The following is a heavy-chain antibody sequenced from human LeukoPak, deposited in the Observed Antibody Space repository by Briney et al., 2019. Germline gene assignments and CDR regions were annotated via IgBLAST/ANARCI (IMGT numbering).Heavy chain of an antibody. J-gene: IGHJ5*02. CDR1: GGPISSDDHY. Sequence: SETLSLTCTVSGGPISSDDHYWNWIRHHPGKGLEWIGYIYYSGSSYYNPSLKSRLTISVDTSKNQFSLELTSVTAADTAVYYCARGSYRSGSYNWFDPWGQGTLVTVSS. CDR3: ARGSYRSGSYNWFDP. V-gene: IGHV4-31*03. CDR2: IYYSGSS. D-gene: IGHD3-10*01.